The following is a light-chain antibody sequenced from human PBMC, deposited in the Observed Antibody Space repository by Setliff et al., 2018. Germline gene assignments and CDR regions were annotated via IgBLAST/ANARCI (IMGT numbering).Light chain of an antibody. V-gene: IGLV2-8*01. CDR2: EVN. CDR1: SRDGGAFNH. CDR3: SSYAGSYTYV. J-gene: IGLJ1*01. Sequence: VLTQPPSASGSPGQSVAISCTGTSRDGGAFNHVSWYQQHPGKAPKLIIYEVNKRPSGVPDRFSGSKSGNMASLAVSGLQAEDEADYYCSSYAGSYTYVFGSGTKVTVL.